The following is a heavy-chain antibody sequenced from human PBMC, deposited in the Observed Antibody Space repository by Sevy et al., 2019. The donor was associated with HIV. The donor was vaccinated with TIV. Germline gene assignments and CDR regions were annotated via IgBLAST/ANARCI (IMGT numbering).Heavy chain of an antibody. CDR2: ISGSGQSS. CDR1: GFTFTSYA. J-gene: IGHJ5*01. D-gene: IGHD3-22*01. V-gene: IGHV3-23*01. Sequence: GGSLRLSCAASGFTFTSYAMYWVRQAPGKGLEWVAAISGSGQSSFYADSVKGRFTVSRDRSKKTLFLQMDSLRVEDTTLYYCAIDRIDGSFYCSNWFDSWGQGTPVTVSS. CDR3: AIDRIDGSFYCSNWFDS.